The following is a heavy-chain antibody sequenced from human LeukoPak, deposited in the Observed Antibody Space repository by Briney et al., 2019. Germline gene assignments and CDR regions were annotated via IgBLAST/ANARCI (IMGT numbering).Heavy chain of an antibody. Sequence: ASVKVSCKASGYTFTSYDINWVRQATGQGLEWMGWMNPNSGNTGYAQKFQGRVTMTRNTSISTAYMELSSLRSEDTAVYYCARRKPNYYDSSGYSNGNWFDPWGQGTLVTVSS. D-gene: IGHD3-22*01. V-gene: IGHV1-8*01. J-gene: IGHJ5*02. CDR3: ARRKPNYYDSSGYSNGNWFDP. CDR1: GYTFTSYD. CDR2: MNPNSGNT.